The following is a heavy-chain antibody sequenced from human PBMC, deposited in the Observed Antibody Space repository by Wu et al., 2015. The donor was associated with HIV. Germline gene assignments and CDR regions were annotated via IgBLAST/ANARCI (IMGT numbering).Heavy chain of an antibody. V-gene: IGHV1-18*01. D-gene: IGHD1-26*01. J-gene: IGHJ2*01. CDR2: INTYSGDT. CDR1: GYTFTGYQ. Sequence: QVRLVQSGAEVKKPGASVKVSCKASGYTFTGYQIIWARQAPGQGLEWMGWINTYSGDTKYAQKFQGRVTLTTDTSTRTAYMELRSLRSDDTAVYYCARDADGIVGAKIGRYFDVWGRGSLVRVSS. CDR3: ARDADGIVGAKIGRYFDV.